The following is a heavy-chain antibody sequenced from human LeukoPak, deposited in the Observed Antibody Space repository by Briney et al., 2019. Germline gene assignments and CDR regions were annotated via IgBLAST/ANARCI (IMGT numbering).Heavy chain of an antibody. Sequence: SETLSLTCTVSGGSMSDYYWGCIRQPPGKGLEWIGYISYSGKSNSNPSLKSRVTMSVDMSKNQFSLKLASVTAADTAVYYCVRVGRSLHWNPDFWGLGTLVTVSS. CDR1: GGSMSDYY. J-gene: IGHJ4*02. V-gene: IGHV4-59*01. CDR2: ISYSGKS. CDR3: VRVGRSLHWNPDF. D-gene: IGHD1-1*01.